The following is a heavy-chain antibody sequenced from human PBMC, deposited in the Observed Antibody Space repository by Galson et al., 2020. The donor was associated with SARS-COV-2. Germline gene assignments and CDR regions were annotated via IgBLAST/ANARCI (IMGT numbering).Heavy chain of an antibody. CDR2: ISAYNGNT. D-gene: IGHD2-2*01. V-gene: IGHV1-18*01. Sequence: ASVKVSCKASGYTFTSYGISWVRQAPGQGLEWMGWISAYNGNTNYAQKLQGRVTMTTDTSTSTAYMELRSLRSDDTAVYYCARDDEPDIVVVPAAANALDIWGQGTMDTVSS. CDR1: GYTFTSYG. J-gene: IGHJ3*02. CDR3: ARDDEPDIVVVPAAANALDI.